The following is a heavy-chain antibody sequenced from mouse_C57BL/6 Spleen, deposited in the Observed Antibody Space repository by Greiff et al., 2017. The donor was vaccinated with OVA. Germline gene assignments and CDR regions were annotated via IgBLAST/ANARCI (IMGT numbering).Heavy chain of an antibody. CDR2: IDPSDSYT. J-gene: IGHJ2*01. Sequence: VQLQQPGAELVMPGASVKLSCKASGYTFTSYWMHWVKQRPGQGLEWIGEIDPSDSYTNYNQKFKGKSTLTVDKSSSTAYMQLSSLTSEDSAVYYCARVYGSRYFDYWGQGTTLTVSS. V-gene: IGHV1-69*01. D-gene: IGHD1-1*01. CDR3: ARVYGSRYFDY. CDR1: GYTFTSYW.